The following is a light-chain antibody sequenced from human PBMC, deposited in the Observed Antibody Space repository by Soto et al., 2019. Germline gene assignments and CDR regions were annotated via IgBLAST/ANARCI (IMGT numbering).Light chain of an antibody. J-gene: IGLJ2*01. V-gene: IGLV2-14*01. CDR2: DVT. Sequence: QSALTQPASVSGSPGQSITISCTGTSSDVGRFNYVSWYQQHPGNPPKLIIFDVTRRPSGVSNRFSGSKSGNTASLTISGLHAEDEANYYCSSFVGTSILVVFGGGTKLTV. CDR3: SSFVGTSILVV. CDR1: SSDVGRFNY.